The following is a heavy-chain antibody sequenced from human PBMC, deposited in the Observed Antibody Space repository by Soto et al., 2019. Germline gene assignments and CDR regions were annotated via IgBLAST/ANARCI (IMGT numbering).Heavy chain of an antibody. J-gene: IGHJ4*02. V-gene: IGHV3-23*01. CDR3: ARATRYFGSFDS. Sequence: GGCLRLSCAATGFTFGFNALSWVRQAPGKGLEWVSSISAGGSTYYSESVKGRTTISRDTSKNIVFLQVNSLRAEDTAVYYCARATRYFGSFDSWGQGTLVTVSS. CDR2: ISAGGST. D-gene: IGHD3-16*01. CDR1: GFTFGFNA.